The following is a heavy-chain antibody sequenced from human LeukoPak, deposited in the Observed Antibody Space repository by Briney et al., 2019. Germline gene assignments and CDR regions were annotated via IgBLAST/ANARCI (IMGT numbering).Heavy chain of an antibody. CDR1: GDSVSSNSAA. V-gene: IGHV6-1*01. CDR2: TYYRAKWYN. J-gene: IGHJ3*02. Sequence: SQTLSLTCAISGDSVSSNSAAWNWIRQSPSRGLEWLGRTYYRAKWYNDYAVSVKSRITINPDTSKNQCSLQLNSVTPEDTAVYYCAREAPYYDSSGPLGGVDAFDIWGQGTMVTVSS. D-gene: IGHD3-22*01. CDR3: AREAPYYDSSGPLGGVDAFDI.